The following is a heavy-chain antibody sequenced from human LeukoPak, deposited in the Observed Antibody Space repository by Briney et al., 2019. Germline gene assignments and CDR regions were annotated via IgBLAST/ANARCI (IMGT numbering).Heavy chain of an antibody. CDR2: INPSGGST. V-gene: IGHV1-46*01. Sequence: ASVKLSCKASGYTFTSYYMHWVRQAPGQGLEWMGIINPSGGSTSYAQKLQGRVTMTRDTSTSTVYMELSSLRSEDTAVYYCARADYGDYVTGAFDIWGQGTMVTVSS. CDR1: GYTFTSYY. J-gene: IGHJ3*02. D-gene: IGHD4-17*01. CDR3: ARADYGDYVTGAFDI.